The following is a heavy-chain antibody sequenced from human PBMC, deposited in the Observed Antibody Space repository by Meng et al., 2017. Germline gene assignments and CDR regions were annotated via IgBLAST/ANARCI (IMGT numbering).Heavy chain of an antibody. CDR2: ISGSGGST. CDR1: GFTFSSYA. D-gene: IGHD2-2*02. CDR3: ARDPYCSSTSCYTKRYFAL. V-gene: IGHV3-23*01. J-gene: IGHJ2*01. Sequence: GESLKISCAASGFTFSSYAMSWVRQAPGKGLEWVSAISGSGGSTYYADSVKGRFTISRDNSKNTLYLQMNSLRAEDTAVYYCARDPYCSSTSCYTKRYFALWGRGNPV.